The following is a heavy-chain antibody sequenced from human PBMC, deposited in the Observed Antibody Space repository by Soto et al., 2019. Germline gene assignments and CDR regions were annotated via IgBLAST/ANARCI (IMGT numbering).Heavy chain of an antibody. D-gene: IGHD6-6*01. Sequence: SETLSLTCTVSGGSINSGGYYWSWIRQHPGKGLEWIGYIYYSGSTYYNPSLKSRVTISVDTSKNQFSLKLSSVTAADTAVYYCARDATLARSSSIRYYYGMDVWGQGTTVTVSS. CDR1: GGSINSGGYY. V-gene: IGHV4-31*03. CDR3: ARDATLARSSSIRYYYGMDV. J-gene: IGHJ6*02. CDR2: IYYSGST.